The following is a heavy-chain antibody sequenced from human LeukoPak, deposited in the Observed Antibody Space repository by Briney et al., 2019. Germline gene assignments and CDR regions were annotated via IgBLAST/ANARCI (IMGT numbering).Heavy chain of an antibody. D-gene: IGHD4-17*01. CDR1: GGSISSYY. Sequence: PSETLSLTCTVSGGSISSYYWSWIWQPPGKGLEWIGYIYYSGRTNYNPSLKSRVTMSVDTSKNQFSLKLSSVTAADTAVYYCARVRPYGDYDRYYYYYMDVWGKGTTVTISS. J-gene: IGHJ6*03. CDR2: IYYSGRT. V-gene: IGHV4-59*12. CDR3: ARVRPYGDYDRYYYYYMDV.